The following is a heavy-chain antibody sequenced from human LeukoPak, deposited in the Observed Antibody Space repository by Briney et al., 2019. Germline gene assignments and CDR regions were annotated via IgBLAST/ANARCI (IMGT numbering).Heavy chain of an antibody. V-gene: IGHV1-69*13. J-gene: IGHJ4*02. CDR3: ARGGSVLRFLES. D-gene: IGHD3-3*01. CDR2: IIPIFGTA. CDR1: LGTFSSYA. Sequence: ASVKVSCKASLGTFSSYAINWVRQAPGQGLEWMGGIIPIFGTANYAQKFQGRVTITADESTSTAYMELSSLRSEDTAVYYCARGGSVLRFLESWGQGTLVTVSS.